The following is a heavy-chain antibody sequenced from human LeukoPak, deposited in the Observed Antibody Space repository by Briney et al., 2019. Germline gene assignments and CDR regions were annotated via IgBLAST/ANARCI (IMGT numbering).Heavy chain of an antibody. CDR3: AKGGSGSGTYYKRPFDY. D-gene: IGHD3-10*01. CDR2: ISWNSGSI. Sequence: SGGSLRLSCAASGFSFDDNAMHWVRQAPGKGLEWVSGISWNSGSIGYADSVKGRFTISRDNANNSLYLQMNSLRVEDTALYYCAKGGSGSGTYYKRPFDYWGQGTLVTVSS. CDR1: GFSFDDNA. V-gene: IGHV3-9*01. J-gene: IGHJ4*02.